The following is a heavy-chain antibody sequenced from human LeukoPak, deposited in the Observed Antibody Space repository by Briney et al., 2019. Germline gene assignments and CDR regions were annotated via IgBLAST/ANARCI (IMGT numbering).Heavy chain of an antibody. V-gene: IGHV1-18*01. D-gene: IGHD3-22*01. CDR3: ARGGDMRVVGAFDI. Sequence: GESLKISCKASGYTFTSYGINWVRQAPGQGLEWMGWISAYNGNTNYAQKLQGRVTMTRDTSTSTVYMELRSLRSDDTALYYCARGGDMRVVGAFDIWGQGTMVTVSS. J-gene: IGHJ3*02. CDR1: GYTFTSYG. CDR2: ISAYNGNT.